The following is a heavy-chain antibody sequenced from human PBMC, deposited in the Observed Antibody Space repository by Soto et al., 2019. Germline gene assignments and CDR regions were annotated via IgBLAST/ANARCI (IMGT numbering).Heavy chain of an antibody. CDR1: GFTFSNAW. Sequence: GGSLRLSCAASGFTFSNAWMSWVRQAPGKGLEWVGRIKSKTDGGTTDYAAPVKGRFTISRDDSKNTLYLQMNSLKTEDTAVYYCTNEDGGFDAFDIWGQGTMVTVSS. J-gene: IGHJ3*02. CDR2: IKSKTDGGTT. V-gene: IGHV3-15*01. CDR3: TNEDGGFDAFDI. D-gene: IGHD2-15*01.